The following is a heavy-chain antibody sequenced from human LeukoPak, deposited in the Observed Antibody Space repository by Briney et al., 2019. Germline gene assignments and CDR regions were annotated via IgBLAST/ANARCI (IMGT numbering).Heavy chain of an antibody. CDR3: AKAIHSSSSGVVDY. V-gene: IGHV3-30*02. CDR1: GFTFSSYG. CDR2: IRYDGSNK. J-gene: IGHJ4*02. Sequence: GGSLRLSCAASGFTFSSYGMHWVRQAPGKRLEWVAFIRYDGSNKYYADSVKGRFTISRDNSKNTLYLQMNSLRAEDTAVYYCAKAIHSSSSGVVDYWGQGTLVTVSS. D-gene: IGHD6-6*01.